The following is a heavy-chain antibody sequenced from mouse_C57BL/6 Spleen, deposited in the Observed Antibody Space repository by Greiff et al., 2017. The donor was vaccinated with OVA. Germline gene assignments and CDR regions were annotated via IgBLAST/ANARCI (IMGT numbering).Heavy chain of an antibody. D-gene: IGHD3-3*01. CDR2: IYPSDSET. CDR1: GYTFTSYW. CDR3: ARGGDEDAMDY. V-gene: IGHV1-61*01. Sequence: QVQLQQPGAELVRPGSSVKLSCKASGYTFTSYWMDWVKQRPGQGLEWIGNIYPSDSETHYNQKFKDKATLTVDKSSSTAYMQLSSLTSEDSAVYYCARGGDEDAMDYWGQGTSVTVSS. J-gene: IGHJ4*01.